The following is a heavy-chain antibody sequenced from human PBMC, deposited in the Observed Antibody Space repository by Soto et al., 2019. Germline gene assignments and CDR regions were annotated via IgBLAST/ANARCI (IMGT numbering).Heavy chain of an antibody. CDR1: GGAFSGYY. CDR2: VLHTGST. Sequence: QVQLQQWGAGLLKPSETLSLTCAVYGGAFSGYYWNWIRQPPGKGLEWIGEVLHTGSTIYNPSLKSRLSISVDTSKNQFSLKLTSVTAADTAVYYGARVTGRKKPIEWWGQGTLVTVSS. J-gene: IGHJ1*01. CDR3: ARVTGRKKPIEW. D-gene: IGHD2-21*01. V-gene: IGHV4-34*02.